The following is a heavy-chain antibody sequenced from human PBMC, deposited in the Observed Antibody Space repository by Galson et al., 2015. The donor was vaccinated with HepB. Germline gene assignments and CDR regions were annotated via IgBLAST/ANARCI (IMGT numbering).Heavy chain of an antibody. D-gene: IGHD6-13*01. V-gene: IGHV3-74*01. CDR1: GFTFSSYW. J-gene: IGHJ6*02. CDR3: ARGGGIAAANPYYYGMDV. CDR2: INSDGSST. Sequence: SLRLSCAASGFTFSSYWMHWVRQAPGKGLVWVSRINSDGSSTSYADSVKGRFTISRDNAKNTLYLQMNSLRAEDTAVYYCARGGGIAAANPYYYGMDVWGQGTTVTVSS.